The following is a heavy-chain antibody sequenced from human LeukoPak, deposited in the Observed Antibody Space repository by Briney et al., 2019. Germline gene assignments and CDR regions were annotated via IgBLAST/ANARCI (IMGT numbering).Heavy chain of an antibody. D-gene: IGHD1-1*01. V-gene: IGHV3-48*03. CDR3: ARPEPERSSWFDP. Sequence: GSLRLSCAASGFTFSSYEMNWVRQAPGKGLEWVSYISSSGSTIYYADSVKGRFTISRDNAKNSLYLQMNSLRAEDTAMYYCARPEPERSSWFDPWGQGTLVIVSS. J-gene: IGHJ5*02. CDR2: ISSSGSTI. CDR1: GFTFSSYE.